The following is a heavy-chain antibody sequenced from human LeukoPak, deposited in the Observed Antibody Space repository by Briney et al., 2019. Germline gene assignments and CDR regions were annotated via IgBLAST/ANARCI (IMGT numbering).Heavy chain of an antibody. CDR1: GYTFISFG. J-gene: IGHJ4*02. V-gene: IGHV1-18*01. Sequence: GASVKVSCKASGYTFISFGISWVRQALGQGLEWMGWISGYNANTDYAQRLQGRVTMTTDTSTNTAYMEVRNLRSDDTAVYYCVRDPGSTVAGHWIFFDYWGQGTLVTVSS. CDR3: VRDPGSTVAGHWIFFDY. D-gene: IGHD6-19*01. CDR2: ISGYNANT.